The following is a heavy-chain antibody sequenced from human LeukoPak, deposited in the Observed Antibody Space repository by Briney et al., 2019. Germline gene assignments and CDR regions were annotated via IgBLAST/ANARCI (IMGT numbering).Heavy chain of an antibody. J-gene: IGHJ4*01. Sequence: GRSLRLSCAASGFTFSRFGMHWVRQAPGKGLEWEAVIWFDGSSTYYADSVKGRFTISRDNSKNMLYLQMNSLRVEDTGVYFCARDSAPYCDGDCYFDYWGHGTLVTVSS. CDR1: GFTFSRFG. D-gene: IGHD2-21*02. V-gene: IGHV3-33*01. CDR3: ARDSAPYCDGDCYFDY. CDR2: IWFDGSST.